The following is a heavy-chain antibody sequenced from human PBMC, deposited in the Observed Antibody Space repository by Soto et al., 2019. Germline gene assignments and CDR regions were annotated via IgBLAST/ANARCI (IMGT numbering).Heavy chain of an antibody. CDR1: GGSFKSGSYS. Sequence: QVQLQESGPGLVKPSETLSLPCTVSGGSFKSGSYSWSWIRQPPGKGLVWIGYVYHTGRTSYSPSLKSRVSISMDTSKNQFSLNLDSVTAADTAVYFCARDFAYFDSWGQGTLVTVSS. D-gene: IGHD3-3*01. CDR3: ARDFAYFDS. J-gene: IGHJ4*02. CDR2: VYHTGRT. V-gene: IGHV4-61*01.